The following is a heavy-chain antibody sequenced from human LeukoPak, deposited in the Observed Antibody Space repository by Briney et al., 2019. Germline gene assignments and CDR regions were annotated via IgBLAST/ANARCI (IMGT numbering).Heavy chain of an antibody. V-gene: IGHV3-23*01. CDR2: ISGSGGST. CDR1: GFTFSSYA. D-gene: IGHD6-13*01. J-gene: IGHJ4*02. Sequence: PGGSLRLSCAASGFTFSSYAMSWVRQAPGKGLEWVSAISGSGGSTYYADSVKGRFTISRDNSKNTLYLQMNSLRAEDTAVYYCXXXXXXXWYSKYYFDYWGQGTLVTVSS. CDR3: XXXXXXXWYSKYYFDY.